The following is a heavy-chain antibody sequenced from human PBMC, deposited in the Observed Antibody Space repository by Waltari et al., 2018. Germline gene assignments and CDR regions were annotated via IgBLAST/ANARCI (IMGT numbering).Heavy chain of an antibody. V-gene: IGHV1-69*13. CDR2: IIPIFGTA. D-gene: IGHD5-12*01. CDR1: GGTFSSYA. CDR3: ARVRFRRDGYNWPYYFDY. J-gene: IGHJ4*02. Sequence: QVQLVQSGAEVKKPGSSVKVSCKASGGTFSSYAISWVRQAPGQGLEWMGGIIPIFGTANYAQKFQGRVTITADESTSTAYMELSSLRSEDTAVYYCARVRFRRDGYNWPYYFDYWGQGTLVTVSS.